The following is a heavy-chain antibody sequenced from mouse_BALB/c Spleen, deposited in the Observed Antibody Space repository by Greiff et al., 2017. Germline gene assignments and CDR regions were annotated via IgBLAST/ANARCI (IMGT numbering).Heavy chain of an antibody. J-gene: IGHJ3*01. CDR3: AYGNLFAY. D-gene: IGHD2-1*01. V-gene: IGHV5-4*02. CDR1: GFTFSDYY. CDR2: ISDGGSYT. Sequence: DVKLVESGGGLVKPGGSLKLSCAASGFTFSDYYMYWVRQTPEKRLEWVATISDGGSYTYYPDSVKGRFTISRDNAKNNLYLQMSSLKSEDTAMYYCAYGNLFAYWGQGTLVTVSA.